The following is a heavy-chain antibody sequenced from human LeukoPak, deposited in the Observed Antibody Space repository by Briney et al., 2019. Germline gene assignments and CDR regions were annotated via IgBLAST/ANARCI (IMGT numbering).Heavy chain of an antibody. V-gene: IGHV3-15*06. CDR2: IKGKSDGGTT. CDR1: GFSFTNTW. CDR3: SYNMDV. J-gene: IGHJ6*02. D-gene: IGHD1-1*01. Sequence: GGSLRLSCAASGFSFTNTWMNWVRQAPGKGLEWVGRIKGKSDGGTTHYAAPVKGRFTISRDDSKNMLFLQMNTLKTEDTAMYYCSYNMDVWGPGTTVTVSS.